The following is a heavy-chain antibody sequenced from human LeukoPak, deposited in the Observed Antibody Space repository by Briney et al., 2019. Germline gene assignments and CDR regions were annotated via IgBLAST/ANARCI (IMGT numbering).Heavy chain of an antibody. CDR2: MNPNSGNT. CDR3: ARDDTVTTMAFDY. D-gene: IGHD4-17*01. J-gene: IGHJ4*02. Sequence: WASVKVSCKASGYTFTSYDINWVRQATGQGLEWMGWMNPNSGNTSYAQKFQGRVTMTRDTSTSTVYMELSSLRSEDTAVYYCARDDTVTTMAFDYWGQGTLVTVSS. CDR1: GYTFTSYD. V-gene: IGHV1-8*01.